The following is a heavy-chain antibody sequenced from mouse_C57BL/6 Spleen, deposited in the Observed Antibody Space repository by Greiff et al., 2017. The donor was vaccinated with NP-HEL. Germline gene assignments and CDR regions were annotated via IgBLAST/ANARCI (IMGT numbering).Heavy chain of an antibody. Sequence: QVQLQQPGAELVRPGSSVKLSCKASGYTFTSYWMDWVKQRPGQGLEWIGNIYPSDSETHYNQKFKDKATLTVDKSSSTAYMQLSSLTSEDSAVYYCARLADIITTVVATYYFDYWGQGTTLTVSS. J-gene: IGHJ2*01. CDR3: ARLADIITTVVATYYFDY. CDR1: GYTFTSYW. D-gene: IGHD1-1*01. V-gene: IGHV1-61*01. CDR2: IYPSDSET.